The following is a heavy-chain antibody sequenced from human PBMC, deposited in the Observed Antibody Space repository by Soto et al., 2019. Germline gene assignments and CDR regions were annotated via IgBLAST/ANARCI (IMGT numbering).Heavy chain of an antibody. J-gene: IGHJ6*02. CDR3: AREVPKLYGMDV. CDR1: GYTFTSYG. CDR2: IIPYYGTA. V-gene: IGHV1-69*13. Sequence: SVKVSCKASGYTFTSYGISLVRQAPGQGLEWMGGIIPYYGTANYAQKLQGRVTITADASTSTAYMELSSLRSEDTAVYYCAREVPKLYGMDVWGQGTTVTVSS.